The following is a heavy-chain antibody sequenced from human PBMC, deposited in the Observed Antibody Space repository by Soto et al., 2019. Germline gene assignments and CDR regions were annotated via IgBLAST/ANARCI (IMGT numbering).Heavy chain of an antibody. Sequence: ASVKVSCKASGGTFSSYAISWVRQAPGQGLEWMGGIIPIFGTANYAQKFQGRVTITADESTSTAYMELSNLRSEDTAVYYCASRPPQGYYYYYGMDVWGQGTTVTVSS. D-gene: IGHD6-6*01. V-gene: IGHV1-69*13. CDR1: GGTFSSYA. CDR2: IIPIFGTA. CDR3: ASRPPQGYYYYYGMDV. J-gene: IGHJ6*02.